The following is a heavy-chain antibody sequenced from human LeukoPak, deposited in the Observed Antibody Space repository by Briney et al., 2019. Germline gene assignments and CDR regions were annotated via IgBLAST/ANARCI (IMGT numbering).Heavy chain of an antibody. Sequence: GGSLRLSCAASGFTFDDYAMHWVRQAPGKGLEWVSLISWDGGSTYYADSVKGRFTISRDNSKNSLYLQMNSLRTEDTALYYCAKDMGYCSSTRCYVGIGLDYWGQGTLVTVSS. CDR1: GFTFDDYA. D-gene: IGHD2-2*01. J-gene: IGHJ4*02. CDR3: AKDMGYCSSTRCYVGIGLDY. V-gene: IGHV3-43D*03. CDR2: ISWDGGST.